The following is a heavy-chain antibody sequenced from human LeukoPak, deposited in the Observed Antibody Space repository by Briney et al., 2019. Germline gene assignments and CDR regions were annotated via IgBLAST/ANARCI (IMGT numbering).Heavy chain of an antibody. V-gene: IGHV1-2*02. CDR1: GYTFTGYY. J-gene: IGHJ4*01. CDR3: ARVVGYDSSGYPDY. Sequence: ASLWLSCAVSGYTFTGYYMRWVRQPPGQGLEWMGWINPNSGGTNYAQSFQGGVTMTRDTSISTAYMELSRLRSDHTAVYYCARVVGYDSSGYPDYWGQGTPVTVSS. CDR2: INPNSGGT. D-gene: IGHD3-22*01.